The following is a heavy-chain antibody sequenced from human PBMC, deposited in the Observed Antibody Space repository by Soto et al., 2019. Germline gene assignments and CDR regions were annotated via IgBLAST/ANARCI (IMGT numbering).Heavy chain of an antibody. V-gene: IGHV3-48*02. J-gene: IGHJ4*02. Sequence: GGSLRLSCAASGFTFSSYSMNWVRQAPGKGLEWVSYISSSSSTIYYADSVKGRFANSRDNAKNSLYLQMNSLRDEDTAVYYCARGTRGLFDYWGQGTLVTVSS. CDR3: ARGTRGLFDY. CDR1: GFTFSSYS. CDR2: ISSSSSTI. D-gene: IGHD3-22*01.